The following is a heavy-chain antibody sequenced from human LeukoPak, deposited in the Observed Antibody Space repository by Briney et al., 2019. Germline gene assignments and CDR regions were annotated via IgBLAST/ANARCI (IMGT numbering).Heavy chain of an antibody. J-gene: IGHJ4*02. Sequence: SETCPLPCTVSGGSMSPYYWSWIRQPPGRGLEWIGHISFSGSTDYYPSLKSRVTISIDTFRNQFSLKLNSVTAADTAVYYCVRHTGGTTLDYWGQG. V-gene: IGHV4-59*08. CDR2: ISFSGST. CDR3: VRHTGGTTLDY. CDR1: GGSMSPYY. D-gene: IGHD1/OR15-1a*01.